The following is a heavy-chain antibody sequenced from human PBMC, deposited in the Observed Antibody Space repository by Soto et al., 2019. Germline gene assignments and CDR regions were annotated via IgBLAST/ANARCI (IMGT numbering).Heavy chain of an antibody. V-gene: IGHV4-59*01. Sequence: SETLSLTCTVSGGSISSYYWSWIRQPPGKGLEWIGYIYYSGSTNYNPSLKSRVTISVDTSKNQFSLKLSSVTAADTAVYYCARDRIAVAGDYYYGMDVWGQGTTVTVSS. CDR2: IYYSGST. CDR3: ARDRIAVAGDYYYGMDV. CDR1: GGSISSYY. D-gene: IGHD6-19*01. J-gene: IGHJ6*02.